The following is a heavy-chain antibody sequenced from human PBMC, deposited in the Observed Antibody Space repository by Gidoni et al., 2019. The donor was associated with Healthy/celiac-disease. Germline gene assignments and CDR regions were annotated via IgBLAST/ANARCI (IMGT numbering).Heavy chain of an antibody. CDR3: ASRLDLRLGVY. CDR1: GFTVSSNY. CDR2: IDSGGST. V-gene: IGHV3-53*01. D-gene: IGHD3-3*01. J-gene: IGHJ4*02. Sequence: EVQLVESGGGLIQPGWSLRLSCAASGFTVSSNYLSWVRQAPGKGLEWVSVIDSGGSTYYADSVKGRFTISRDNSKNTLYLQMNSLRAEDTAVYYCASRLDLRLGVYWGQGTLVTVSS.